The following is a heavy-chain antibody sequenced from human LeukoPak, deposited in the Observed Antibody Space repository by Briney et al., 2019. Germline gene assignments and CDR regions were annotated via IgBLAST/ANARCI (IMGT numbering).Heavy chain of an antibody. Sequence: GGSLRLSCAASGFTFSSYGMRWVRQAPGKGLEWVSFIRYDGSNEYYADSVRGRFTISRDNSKNTLYLQMNSLRAEDTAVYYCAKDQLGYCSGGSCYSMDYWGQGTLVTVSS. J-gene: IGHJ4*02. D-gene: IGHD2-15*01. CDR2: IRYDGSNE. CDR3: AKDQLGYCSGGSCYSMDY. CDR1: GFTFSSYG. V-gene: IGHV3-30*02.